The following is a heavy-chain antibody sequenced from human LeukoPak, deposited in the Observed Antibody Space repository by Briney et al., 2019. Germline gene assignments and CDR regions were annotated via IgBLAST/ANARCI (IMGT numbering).Heavy chain of an antibody. V-gene: IGHV3-66*01. CDR2: IYSGGST. CDR3: ARSVSSSSMNYFDY. J-gene: IGHJ4*02. Sequence: GGSLRLSCAASGFTVSSNYMSWVRQAPGKGLEWVSVIYSGGSTYYADSVKGRFTIFRDNSNNTLLLQMNSLRAEDTAVYYCARSVSSSSMNYFDYWGQGTLVTVSS. CDR1: GFTVSSNY. D-gene: IGHD6-6*01.